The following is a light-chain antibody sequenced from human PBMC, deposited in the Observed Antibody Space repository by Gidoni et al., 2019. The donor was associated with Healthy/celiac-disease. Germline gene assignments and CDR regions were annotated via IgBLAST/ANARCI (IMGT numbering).Light chain of an antibody. J-gene: IGKJ2*03. CDR1: QSVSSN. V-gene: IGKV3-15*01. CDR2: GAY. CDR3: RQYNNWTPYS. Sequence: EIVMTQSPATPSASPGERATRSSRASQSVSSNLTWYQQKPGQAPRLLIYGAYTRATGIPARFSGTGSGTELTLTISSLQSEDFAVYYCRQYNNWTPYSFGQXTKLEIK.